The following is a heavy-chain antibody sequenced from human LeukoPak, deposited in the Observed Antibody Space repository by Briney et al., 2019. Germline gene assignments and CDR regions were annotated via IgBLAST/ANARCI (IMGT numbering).Heavy chain of an antibody. CDR3: ARDGYYYDSSGAKPHAAFDI. D-gene: IGHD3-22*01. CDR2: IYYSGST. V-gene: IGHV4-31*03. CDR1: GGSISSGGYY. J-gene: IGHJ3*02. Sequence: PQTLSLTCPVSGGSISSGGYYWSWLRQHPGKGLEWIGYIYYSGSTYYNPSLKIRVTISVDTSKNQFSLKLSSVTAADTAVYYCARDGYYYDSSGAKPHAAFDIWGQGTMVTVSS.